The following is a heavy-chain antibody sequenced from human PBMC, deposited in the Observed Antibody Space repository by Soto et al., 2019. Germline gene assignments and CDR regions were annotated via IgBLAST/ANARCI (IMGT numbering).Heavy chain of an antibody. Sequence: SGPTLVNPTQTLTLTCTFSGFSLSTSGMCVSWIRQPPGKALEWLARIDWDDDKYYSTSLKTRLTISKDTSKNQVVLTMTNMDPVDTATYYCARGAYDYIWGSRILFDPWGQGTLVTVSS. CDR2: IDWDDDK. V-gene: IGHV2-70*11. CDR1: GFSLSTSGMC. J-gene: IGHJ5*02. D-gene: IGHD3-16*01. CDR3: ARGAYDYIWGSRILFDP.